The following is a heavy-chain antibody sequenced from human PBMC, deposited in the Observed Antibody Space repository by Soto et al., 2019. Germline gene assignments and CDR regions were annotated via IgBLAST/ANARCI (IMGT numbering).Heavy chain of an antibody. V-gene: IGHV1-3*01. CDR1: GYSFTTYD. CDR2: INAGNGDT. Sequence: ASVKVSCKASGYSFTTYDMHWVRQAPGQRLEWMGWINAGNGDTKYSQKFQDRVIITRDTSASTAYMELGSLRSEDTAVYYCARLIHDYYDSSGSDYWGQGTLVTVSS. D-gene: IGHD3-22*01. CDR3: ARLIHDYYDSSGSDY. J-gene: IGHJ4*02.